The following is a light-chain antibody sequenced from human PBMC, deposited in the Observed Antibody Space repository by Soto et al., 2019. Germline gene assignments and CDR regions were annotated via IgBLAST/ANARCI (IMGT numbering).Light chain of an antibody. J-gene: IGKJ1*01. V-gene: IGKV3-20*01. CDR2: GAS. CDR1: QSISDT. Sequence: EIVMTQSPATLSVSPGGRATLSCRASQSISDTLAWYQQKPGQAPMLLIYGASTRAPGFPDRFSGSGSGTDFTLTISRLEPEDFAVYYWQQYGSSGTFGQGTKVDIK. CDR3: QQYGSSGT.